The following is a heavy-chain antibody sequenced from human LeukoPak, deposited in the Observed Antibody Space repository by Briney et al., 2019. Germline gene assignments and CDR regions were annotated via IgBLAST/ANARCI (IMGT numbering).Heavy chain of an antibody. V-gene: IGHV1-69*04. CDR1: GGTFSSYA. J-gene: IGHJ3*02. Sequence: GASVKVSCKASGGTFSSYAISWVRQAPGQGLEWMGRIIPILGIANYAQKFQGGVTITADKSTSTAYMELSSLRSEDTAVYYCARLVGYTYPKAKDAFDIWGQGTMVTVSS. CDR3: ARLVGYTYPKAKDAFDI. D-gene: IGHD5-12*01. CDR2: IIPILGIA.